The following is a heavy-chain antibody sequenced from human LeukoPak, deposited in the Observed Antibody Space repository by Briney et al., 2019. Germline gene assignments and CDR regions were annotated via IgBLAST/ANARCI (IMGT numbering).Heavy chain of an antibody. D-gene: IGHD5-12*01. CDR3: ARGSYYDSPLYYFDY. Sequence: SQTLPLTCAISGDSVSGNSAAWNWIRQSPSRGLEWLGRTYYRSKWYNDYAVSVKSRITINPDTSKNQFSLQLNSVTPEDTAVYYCARGSYYDSPLYYFDYWGQGDLVTVSS. J-gene: IGHJ4*02. V-gene: IGHV6-1*01. CDR2: TYYRSKWYN. CDR1: GDSVSGNSAA.